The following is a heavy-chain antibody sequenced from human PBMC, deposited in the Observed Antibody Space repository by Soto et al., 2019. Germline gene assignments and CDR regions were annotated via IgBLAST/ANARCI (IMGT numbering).Heavy chain of an antibody. Sequence: PGGSLRLSCAASGFTFSSYGMHWVRQAPGKGLEWVAVISYDGSNKYYADSVKGRFTISRDNSKNTLYLQMNSLRAEDTAVYYFAKEWDYGDPYYYYYGMDVWGQGTTVTVSS. J-gene: IGHJ6*02. CDR3: AKEWDYGDPYYYYYGMDV. CDR1: GFTFSSYG. CDR2: ISYDGSNK. V-gene: IGHV3-30*18. D-gene: IGHD4-17*01.